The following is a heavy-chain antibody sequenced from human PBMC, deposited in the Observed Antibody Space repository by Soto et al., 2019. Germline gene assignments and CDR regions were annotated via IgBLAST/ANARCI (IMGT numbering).Heavy chain of an antibody. Sequence: GGSLRLSCAASGFTFSNYAMNWIRQAPGKGLEWVSGISGSGSSTYYADSVKGRFTISRDNSKNRMYLQVHSLRAEDTAAYYCAKAVTISGSFYYGMDVWGQGTTVTVSS. CDR1: GFTFSNYA. D-gene: IGHD3-3*01. CDR2: ISGSGSST. V-gene: IGHV3-23*01. J-gene: IGHJ6*02. CDR3: AKAVTISGSFYYGMDV.